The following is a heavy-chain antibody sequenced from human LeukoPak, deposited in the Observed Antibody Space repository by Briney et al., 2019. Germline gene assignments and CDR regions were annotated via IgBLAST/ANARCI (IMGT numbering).Heavy chain of an antibody. J-gene: IGHJ5*02. D-gene: IGHD6-13*01. CDR1: GGSFSGYY. Sequence: SETLSLTCAAYGGSFSGYYWSWIRQPPGKGLEWIGEINHSGSTNYNPSLKSRVTISVDTSKNQFSLKLSSVTAADTAVYYCARGQQLVRHWFDPWGQGTLVTVSS. CDR2: INHSGST. CDR3: ARGQQLVRHWFDP. V-gene: IGHV4-34*01.